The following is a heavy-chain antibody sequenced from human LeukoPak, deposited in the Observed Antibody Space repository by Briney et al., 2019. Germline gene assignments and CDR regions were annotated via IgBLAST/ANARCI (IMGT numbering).Heavy chain of an antibody. D-gene: IGHD4-17*01. CDR3: ARRDYGDYFDY. J-gene: IGHJ4*02. CDR1: GASISSYD. V-gene: IGHV4-59*08. CDR2: IHYSGST. Sequence: SETLSLTCAVSGASISSYDWSWIRRPPGKGLEWIGYIHYSGSTNYNPSLKSRVTISVDTSKNQFSLNLSSVTAAETAVYYCARRDYGDYFDYWGQGTLVTVSS.